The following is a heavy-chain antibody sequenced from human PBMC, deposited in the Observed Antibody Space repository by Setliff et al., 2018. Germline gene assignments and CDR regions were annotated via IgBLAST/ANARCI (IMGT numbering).Heavy chain of an antibody. CDR1: GGSISSGSYY. Sequence: CTVSGGSISSGSYYWSWIRQPAGKGLEWIGHIYTSGSTNYNPSLKSRVTISVDTSKNQFSLKLSSVTAADTAVYYCARTDDSSGYYYGWGQGTLVTVSS. V-gene: IGHV4-61*09. D-gene: IGHD3-22*01. CDR2: IYTSGST. CDR3: ARTDDSSGYYYG. J-gene: IGHJ4*02.